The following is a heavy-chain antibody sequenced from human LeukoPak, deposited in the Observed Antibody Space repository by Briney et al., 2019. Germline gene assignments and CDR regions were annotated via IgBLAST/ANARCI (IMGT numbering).Heavy chain of an antibody. D-gene: IGHD5-18*01. V-gene: IGHV1-46*01. Sequence: ASVKVSCKASEHTFATYNMHWVRQAPGQGLEWMGIISPSGGSTSYAQKFQGRVTMTRDTSTSTVYMELSSLRSEDTAVYYCAREGYSYGYGDYWGQGTLVTVSS. CDR2: ISPSGGST. J-gene: IGHJ4*02. CDR1: EHTFATYN. CDR3: AREGYSYGYGDY.